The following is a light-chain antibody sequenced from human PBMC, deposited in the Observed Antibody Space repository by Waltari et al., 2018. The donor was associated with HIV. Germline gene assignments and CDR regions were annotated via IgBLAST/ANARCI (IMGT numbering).Light chain of an antibody. J-gene: IGLJ2*01. V-gene: IGLV2-8*01. Sequence: QSALPQPPSASGSPGQSVTISCTGTSSDVGGYNYVSWYQHHPGKAPKLIIYEVSKRPSGVPYRFSGSKSGNTASLTVSGLQAEDEADYYCSSYAGSNNLVFGGGTKLTVL. CDR2: EVS. CDR1: SSDVGGYNY. CDR3: SSYAGSNNLV.